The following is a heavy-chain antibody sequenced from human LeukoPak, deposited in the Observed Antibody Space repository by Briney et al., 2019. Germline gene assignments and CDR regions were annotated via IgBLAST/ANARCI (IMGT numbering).Heavy chain of an antibody. CDR3: ARASMVRGVIRLYYFDY. J-gene: IGHJ4*02. CDR2: MNPNSGNT. V-gene: IGHV1-8*01. CDR1: GYTFTSYD. Sequence: ASVKVSCKASGYTFTSYDINWVRQATGQGLEWMGWMNPNSGNTGYAQKFQGRVTMTRNTSISTAYMELSSLRSEDMAVYYCARASMVRGVIRLYYFDYWGQGTLVTVSS. D-gene: IGHD3-10*01.